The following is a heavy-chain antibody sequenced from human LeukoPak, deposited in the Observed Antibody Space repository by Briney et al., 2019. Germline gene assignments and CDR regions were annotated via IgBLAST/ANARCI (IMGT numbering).Heavy chain of an antibody. V-gene: IGHV4-61*05. CDR3: ARGIADPYSFDS. D-gene: IGHD6-13*01. CDR2: IGYSGRT. CDR1: GGSISSSSYY. Sequence: PSETLSLTCTVSGGSISSSSYYWSWIRQPPGKGLEWIGYIGYSGRTNYNPSLKSRVTISVDKSKNQFSLNLSSVTAADTAVYYCARGIADPYSFDSWGQGILVTVSS. J-gene: IGHJ4*02.